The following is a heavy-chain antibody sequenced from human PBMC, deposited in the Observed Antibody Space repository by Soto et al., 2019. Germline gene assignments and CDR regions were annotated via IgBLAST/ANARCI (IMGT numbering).Heavy chain of an antibody. Sequence: GGSLRLSCAASRFTFSSYAMSWVRQAPGKGLEWVSAISGSGGSTYYADSVKGRFTISRDNSKNTLYLQMNSLRAEDTAVYYCAKITEWFIPPGYYDSSGFNFDYWGQGTLVTVSS. CDR1: RFTFSSYA. CDR2: ISGSGGST. V-gene: IGHV3-23*01. D-gene: IGHD3-22*01. CDR3: AKITEWFIPPGYYDSSGFNFDY. J-gene: IGHJ4*02.